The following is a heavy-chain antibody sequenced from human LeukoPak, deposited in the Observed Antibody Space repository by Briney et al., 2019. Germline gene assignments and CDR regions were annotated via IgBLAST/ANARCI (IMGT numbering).Heavy chain of an antibody. CDR3: ARAAPPERYFDYYFDY. J-gene: IGHJ4*02. Sequence: SETLSLTCTVSGDSISSYYWSWIRQPPGKGLEWIGYIYYSGSTKYNPSLKSRVSISVDSSKNQFSLKLSSVTAADTAVYYCARAAPPERYFDYYFDYWGQGTLVTVSS. CDR2: IYYSGST. CDR1: GDSISSYY. D-gene: IGHD3-9*01. V-gene: IGHV4-59*01.